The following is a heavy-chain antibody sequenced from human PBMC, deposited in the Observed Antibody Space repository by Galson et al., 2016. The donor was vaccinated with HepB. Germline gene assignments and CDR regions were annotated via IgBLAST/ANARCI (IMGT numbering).Heavy chain of an antibody. D-gene: IGHD3/OR15-3a*01. CDR2: ISHNGEMT. CDR1: GFAFSNFA. Sequence: SLRLSCAASGFAFSNFAMSWVRQSPKTGLEWVSSISHNGEMTYDADFVEGRFTIARDNANNTVYLQMNSLRAGDTAVYYCVKDPVASSGTGWFDSWGQGILVTV. J-gene: IGHJ5*01. V-gene: IGHV3-23*01. CDR3: VKDPVASSGTGWFDS.